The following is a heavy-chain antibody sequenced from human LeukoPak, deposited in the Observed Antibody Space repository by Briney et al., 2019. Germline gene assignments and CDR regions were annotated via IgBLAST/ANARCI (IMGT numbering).Heavy chain of an antibody. CDR1: GYTFTSYY. CDR3: ARRGPTRGAAARNRAFDI. CDR2: INPSGGST. Sequence: ASVKVSCKASGYTFTSYYMHWVRQAPGQGLEWMGIINPSGGSTSYAQKFQGRVTMTRDTSTSTVYMELSSLRSEDTAVYYCARRGPTRGAAARNRAFDIWGQGTMVTVSS. J-gene: IGHJ3*02. D-gene: IGHD6-13*01. V-gene: IGHV1-46*01.